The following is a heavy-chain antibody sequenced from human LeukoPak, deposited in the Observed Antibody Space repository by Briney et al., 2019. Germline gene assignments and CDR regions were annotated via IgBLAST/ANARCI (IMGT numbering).Heavy chain of an antibody. CDR3: AKGVSGSYSPFDY. V-gene: IGHV3-23*01. CDR2: ISGAGT. Sequence: GGSLRLSCAASGFTFSSYAMNWVRQAPGKGLEWVSRISGAGTYYADSVKGRFTISRDNSKNTLYLQMNSLRAEDTAIYYCAKGVSGSYSPFDYWGQGTLVSVSS. CDR1: GFTFSSYA. D-gene: IGHD1-26*01. J-gene: IGHJ4*02.